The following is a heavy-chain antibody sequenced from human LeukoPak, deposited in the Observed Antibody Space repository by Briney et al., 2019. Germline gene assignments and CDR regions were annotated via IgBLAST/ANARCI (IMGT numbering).Heavy chain of an antibody. J-gene: IGHJ4*02. CDR3: ARDRELGY. D-gene: IGHD1-1*01. CDR2: IYYSGNT. Sequence: SETLSLTCTVSGGSISSSNYYWGWIRQPPGKGLEWIGSIYYSGNTYYKPSLKSRVTISVDTSKNQFSLKLSSVTAADTAVYYCARDRELGYWGQGTLVTVSS. CDR1: GGSISSSNYY. V-gene: IGHV4-39*02.